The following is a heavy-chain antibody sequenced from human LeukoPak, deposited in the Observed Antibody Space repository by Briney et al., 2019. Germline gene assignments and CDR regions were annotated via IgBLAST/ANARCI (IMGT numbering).Heavy chain of an antibody. J-gene: IGHJ4*02. CDR1: GYTFTSYY. Sequence: ASVKVSCKASGYTFTSYYMHWVRQAPGQGLEWMGIINPSGGSTSYAQKFQGRVTMTRDTSTSTVYMELSSLRSEDTAVYYCARGGERLLWFGGSDYWGQGTLVTVSS. CDR2: INPSGGST. D-gene: IGHD3-10*01. CDR3: ARGGERLLWFGGSDY. V-gene: IGHV1-46*01.